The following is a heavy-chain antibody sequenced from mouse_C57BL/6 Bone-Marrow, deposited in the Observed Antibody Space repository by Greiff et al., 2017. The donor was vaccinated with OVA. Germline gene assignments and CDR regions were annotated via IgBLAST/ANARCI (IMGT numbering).Heavy chain of an antibody. CDR1: GYTFTDYY. J-gene: IGHJ1*03. CDR3: ARGNSTWYFDV. CDR2: INPNNGGT. V-gene: IGHV1-26*01. Sequence: VQLQQSGPELVKPGASVKISCKASGYTFTDYYMNWVKQSHGKSLEWIGDINPNNGGTSYNQKFKGKATLTVDKSSSTAYMELRSLTSEDSAVYYCARGNSTWYFDVWGIGTTVTVSS.